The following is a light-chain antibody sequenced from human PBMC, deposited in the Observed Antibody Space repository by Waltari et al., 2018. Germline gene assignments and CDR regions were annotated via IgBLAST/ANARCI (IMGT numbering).Light chain of an antibody. CDR1: QDVSNS. CDR2: GAS. CDR3: QQGNSFPLS. V-gene: IGKV1-12*01. J-gene: IGKJ4*01. Sequence: DIQMTQSPSSVSASVGDGVTITCRASQDVSNSLAWYQQKPGKAPKVLIYGASNLQSGVPSRFSGSGSGTEFTLTISSLQPEDFATYYCQQGNSFPLSFGGGTKVETK.